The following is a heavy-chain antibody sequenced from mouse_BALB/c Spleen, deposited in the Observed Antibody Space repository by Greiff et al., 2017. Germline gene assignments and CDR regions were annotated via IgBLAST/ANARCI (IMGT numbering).Heavy chain of an antibody. J-gene: IGHJ3*01. V-gene: IGHV5-6-2*01. CDR1: GFTFSSYY. Sequence: EVQLVESGGGLVKLGGSLKLSCAASGFTFSSYYMSWVRQTPEKRLELVAAINSNGGSTYYPDTVKGRFTISRDNAKNTLYLQMSSLKSEDTALYYCARANNYGLFAYWGQGTMVTVSA. CDR3: ARANNYGLFAY. D-gene: IGHD1-2*01. CDR2: INSNGGST.